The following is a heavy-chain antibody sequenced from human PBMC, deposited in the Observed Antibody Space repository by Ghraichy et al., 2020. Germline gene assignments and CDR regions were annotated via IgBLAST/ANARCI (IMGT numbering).Heavy chain of an antibody. CDR1: GFTFSSYW. V-gene: IGHV3-74*01. CDR3: ASPHSGDLSYYYGMDV. D-gene: IGHD7-27*01. CDR2: INSDGSST. J-gene: IGHJ6*02. Sequence: GGSLRLSCAASGFTFSSYWMHWVRQAPGKGLVWVSRINSDGSSTSYADSVKGRFTISRDNAKNTLYLQMNSLRAEDTAVYYCASPHSGDLSYYYGMDVWGQGTTVTVSS.